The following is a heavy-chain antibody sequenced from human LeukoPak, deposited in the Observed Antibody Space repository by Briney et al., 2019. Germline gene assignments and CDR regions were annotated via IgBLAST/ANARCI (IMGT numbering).Heavy chain of an antibody. J-gene: IGHJ3*02. CDR3: ASLLGYCSGGSCYSSAFDI. CDR2: IYYSGST. V-gene: IGHV4-39*07. CDR1: GGSISSSSYY. D-gene: IGHD2-15*01. Sequence: SETLSLTCTVSGGSISSSSYYWGWIRQPPGKGLEWIGSIYYSGSTNYNPSLKSRVTISVDTSKNQFSLKLSSVTAADTAVYYCASLLGYCSGGSCYSSAFDIWGQGTMVTVSS.